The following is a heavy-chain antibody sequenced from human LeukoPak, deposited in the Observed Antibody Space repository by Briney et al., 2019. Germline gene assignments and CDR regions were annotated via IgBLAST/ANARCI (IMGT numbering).Heavy chain of an antibody. CDR2: IGTAGNT. J-gene: IGHJ4*02. D-gene: IGHD6-19*01. Sequence: LTGGSLRLSCAASGFTFSSHDMHWVRQPTGKGLEWVSVIGTAGNTYYTDSVKGRFTISRENAKNSLYLQMDNLRVEDTAVYYCARSKSYSSGWTDFDCWGQGTLVTVSS. CDR1: GFTFSSHD. CDR3: ARSKSYSSGWTDFDC. V-gene: IGHV3-13*01.